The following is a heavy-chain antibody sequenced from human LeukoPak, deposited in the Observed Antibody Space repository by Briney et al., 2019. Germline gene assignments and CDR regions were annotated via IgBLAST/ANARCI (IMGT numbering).Heavy chain of an antibody. Sequence: PSETLSLTCTVSGGSISSSSYYWGWIRQPPGKVLEWIGYIYYSGSTNYNPSLKSRVTISVDTSKNQFSLKLSSVTAADTAVYYCARATYCGGDCYSPEYYYYMDVWGKGTTVTISS. CDR3: ARATYCGGDCYSPEYYYYMDV. V-gene: IGHV4-61*05. CDR1: GGSISSSSYY. D-gene: IGHD2-21*02. CDR2: IYYSGST. J-gene: IGHJ6*03.